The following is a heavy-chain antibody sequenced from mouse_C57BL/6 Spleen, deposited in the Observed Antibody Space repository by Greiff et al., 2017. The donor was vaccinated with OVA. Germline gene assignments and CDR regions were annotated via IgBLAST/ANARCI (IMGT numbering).Heavy chain of an antibody. J-gene: IGHJ3*01. V-gene: IGHV1-7*01. Sequence: LVESGAELAKPGASVKLSCKASGYTFTSYWMHWVKQRPGQGLEWIGYINPSSGYTKYKQKLKDKATLTADKSSSTSYMQLSSLTYEDSAVYYCARTGYGNYWFAYWGQGTLVTVSA. CDR2: INPSSGYT. D-gene: IGHD2-10*02. CDR1: GYTFTSYW. CDR3: ARTGYGNYWFAY.